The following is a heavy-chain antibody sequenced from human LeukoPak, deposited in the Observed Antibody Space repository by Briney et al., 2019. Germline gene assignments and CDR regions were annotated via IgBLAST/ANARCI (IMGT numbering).Heavy chain of an antibody. CDR2: ITGGGTFT. Sequence: GGSLRLSCEASGFSFSQHSMGWVRLAPGKGLEWVSSITGGGTFTFYADSVKGRFTVSRDNDNNLLFLQLHSLRADDTAIYYCVTGDNPDYTWENHRLDAFDIWGQGTMVTVSS. CDR1: GFSFSQHS. J-gene: IGHJ3*02. V-gene: IGHV3-21*01. D-gene: IGHD3-16*01. CDR3: VTGDNPDYTWENHRLDAFDI.